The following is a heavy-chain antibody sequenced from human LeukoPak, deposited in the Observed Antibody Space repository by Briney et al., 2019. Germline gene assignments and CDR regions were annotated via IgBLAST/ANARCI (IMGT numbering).Heavy chain of an antibody. Sequence: ASVKLSCKASGYTFTSYGISWVRQAPGQGLEWMGWISAYNGNTNYAQKLQGRVTMTTDTSTSTAYMELRSLRSDDTAVYYCARPYYYDSTGYYQYYFDYWGQGTLVTVSS. V-gene: IGHV1-18*01. CDR2: ISAYNGNT. J-gene: IGHJ4*02. CDR3: ARPYYYDSTGYYQYYFDY. CDR1: GYTFTSYG. D-gene: IGHD3-22*01.